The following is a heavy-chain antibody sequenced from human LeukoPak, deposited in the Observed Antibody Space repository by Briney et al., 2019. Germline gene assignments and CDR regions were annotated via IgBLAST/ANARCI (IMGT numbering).Heavy chain of an antibody. V-gene: IGHV4-59*01. CDR2: IYSSGST. CDR3: ARSSTWYQGYFQL. Sequence: SETLSLTCTVSGGSISSYYWSWIRQPPGEGLEWIGYIYSSGSTNYSPSLKSRVTISVDTSKNQFSLKLSSVTAADTAVFYCARSSTWYQGYFQLWGQGTLVTVSS. J-gene: IGHJ1*01. D-gene: IGHD6-13*01. CDR1: GGSISSYY.